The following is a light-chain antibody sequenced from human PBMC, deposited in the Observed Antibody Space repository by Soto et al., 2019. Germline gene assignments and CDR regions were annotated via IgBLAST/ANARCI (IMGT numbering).Light chain of an antibody. Sequence: EIVMTQSPATLSVSPGERATLSCRASQSVSSNLAWYQQKPGQAPRLLIYGASTRATGIPARFSGSGSGTEFTLSISSLQSVDFAVYYCQQYNNWPPWTFGRGTKVEIK. V-gene: IGKV3-15*01. J-gene: IGKJ1*01. CDR2: GAS. CDR3: QQYNNWPPWT. CDR1: QSVSSN.